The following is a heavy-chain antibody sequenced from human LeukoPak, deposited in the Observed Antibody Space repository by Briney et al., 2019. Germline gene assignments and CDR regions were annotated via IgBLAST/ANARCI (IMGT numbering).Heavy chain of an antibody. V-gene: IGHV4-34*01. CDR3: ARSWAGMYYPFYYFDY. Sequence: SETLSLTCTVYGDSFSGYYWSWIRQPPGKGLEWIAEINHRGSTHYNPSLKSRVNISADTSKSQFSLNLDSVTAADTAVYYCARSWAGMYYPFYYFDYWGQGSLVTVSS. J-gene: IGHJ4*02. D-gene: IGHD2-8*01. CDR2: INHRGST. CDR1: GDSFSGYY.